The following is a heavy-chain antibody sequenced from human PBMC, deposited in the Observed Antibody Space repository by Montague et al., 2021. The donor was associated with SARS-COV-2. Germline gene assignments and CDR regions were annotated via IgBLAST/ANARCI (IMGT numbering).Heavy chain of an antibody. J-gene: IGHJ4*02. CDR1: GFSLNNRLG. CDR3: ARIRSDPPLLYLGVWDYYFDX. D-gene: IGHD3-16*02. CDR2: IFLNGEQ. V-gene: IGHV2-26*01. Sequence: PALVKPTQTLTLTYTVSGFSLNNRLGVTWIRQPPGKALEWLAHIFLNGEQSVTTSLKTRVTVSRDTSKNQVVLSMTNVDPADTATYYCARIRSDPPLLYLGVWDYYFDXWGQGILVSVSS.